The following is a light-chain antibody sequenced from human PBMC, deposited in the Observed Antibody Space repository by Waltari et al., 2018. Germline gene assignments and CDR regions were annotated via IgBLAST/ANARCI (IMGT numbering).Light chain of an antibody. CDR3: SSYTSSSTPVV. CDR2: DVS. CDR1: SSDIGASHY. V-gene: IGLV2-14*01. Sequence: ALTQPASASGSPGPPIPISCTGTSSDIGASHYVSRYQQHPGKAPKLMIYDVSNRPSEVSSRFSGSKSGNTASLTISGLQAEDEADYYCSSYTSSSTPVVFGGGTKLTVL. J-gene: IGLJ2*01.